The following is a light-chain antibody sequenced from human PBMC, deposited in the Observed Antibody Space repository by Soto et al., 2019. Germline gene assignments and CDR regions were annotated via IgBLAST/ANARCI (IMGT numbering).Light chain of an antibody. CDR3: QQYYSDPRT. J-gene: IGKJ1*01. CDR2: WAS. V-gene: IGKV4-1*01. CDR1: QSVLYSSNNMNY. Sequence: ESQSVDLGERGTINKKSSQSVLYSSNNMNYLAWYQQKPGQSPKLLIYWASTRESGVPDRFSGSGSGTDFALTLRCRHADDVAVYYCQQYYSDPRTFGQGTKVDIK.